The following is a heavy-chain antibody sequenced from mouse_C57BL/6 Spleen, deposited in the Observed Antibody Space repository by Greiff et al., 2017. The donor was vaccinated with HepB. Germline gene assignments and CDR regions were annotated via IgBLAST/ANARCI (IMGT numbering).Heavy chain of an antibody. J-gene: IGHJ4*01. CDR3: ARDYYGNYNYAMDY. D-gene: IGHD2-1*01. CDR2: IYPGDGDT. CDR1: GYAFSSSW. Sequence: VQLQQSGPELVKPGASVKISCKASGYAFSSSWMNWVKQRPGKGLEWIGRIYPGDGDTNYNGKFKGKATLTADKSSSTDYMQLSSLTAEDSAVYFCARDYYGNYNYAMDYWGQGTSVTVSS. V-gene: IGHV1-82*01.